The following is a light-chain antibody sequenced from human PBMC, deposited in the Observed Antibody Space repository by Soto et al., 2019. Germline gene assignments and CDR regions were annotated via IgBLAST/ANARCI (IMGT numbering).Light chain of an antibody. CDR1: SGYSNDK. J-gene: IGLJ2*01. CDR3: GADHGSGSNFVVV. Sequence: QSVLTQPPSASASLGASVTLTCTLSSGYSNDKVDWYQQRPGKGHRFVMRVGTGGIVGSKGDGIPDRFSVLGSGLNRYLTMKNSQEEDESDYSCGADHGSGSNFVVVFGGGTKLTVL. CDR2: VGTGGIVG. V-gene: IGLV9-49*01.